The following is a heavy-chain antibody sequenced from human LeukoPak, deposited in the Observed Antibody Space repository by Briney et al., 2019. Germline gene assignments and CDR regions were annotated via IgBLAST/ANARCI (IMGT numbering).Heavy chain of an antibody. Sequence: PGGSLRLSCAASGFTFSSYAMSWVRQAPGKGLEWVSGISGSGDNTYYADSVKGRFTISRDNSKNTLYLQMNSLRAEDTAVYYCARDHYYDSSGYQYFQHWGQGTLVTVSS. D-gene: IGHD3-22*01. CDR2: ISGSGDNT. V-gene: IGHV3-23*01. CDR3: ARDHYYDSSGYQYFQH. J-gene: IGHJ1*01. CDR1: GFTFSSYA.